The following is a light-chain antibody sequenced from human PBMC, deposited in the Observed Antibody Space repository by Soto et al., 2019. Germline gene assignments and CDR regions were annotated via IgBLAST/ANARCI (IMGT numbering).Light chain of an antibody. CDR1: SSDVGSYNL. V-gene: IGLV2-23*01. CDR2: EGS. J-gene: IGLJ1*01. Sequence: QSVLTQPASVSGSPGQSITISCTGTSSDVGSYNLVSWYQQHPGKAPKLMIYEGSKRPSGVSNRFSGSKSGNTASLTISGLQAVDEADYYCCSYAESGTYVFGAGTKLTVL. CDR3: CSYAESGTYV.